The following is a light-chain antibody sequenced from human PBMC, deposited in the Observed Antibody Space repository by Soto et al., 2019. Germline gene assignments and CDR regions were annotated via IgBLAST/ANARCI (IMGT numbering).Light chain of an antibody. CDR3: CSYAGRSSSSYG. J-gene: IGLJ1*01. CDR2: EGS. CDR1: SSDVGGYNY. Sequence: QSVLTQPASVSGSPGQSITISCTGTSSDVGGYNYVSSYQQHPGKAPKLMIYEGSKRPSGVSNRFSGSKSGNTASLTISGLQAEDEADYYCCSYAGRSSSSYGFGTGTKVTV. V-gene: IGLV2-23*01.